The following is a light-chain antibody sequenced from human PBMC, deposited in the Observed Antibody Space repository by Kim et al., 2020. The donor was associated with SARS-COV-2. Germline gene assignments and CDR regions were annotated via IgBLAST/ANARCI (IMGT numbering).Light chain of an antibody. CDR2: GKN. J-gene: IGLJ3*02. CDR1: ILRDYF. Sequence: SSELTQDPPVSVVLGQTVRITCQGDILRDYFPTWYQQKPGQAPILVLYGKNNRPSGIPDRFSGSSSGNTASLTITGAQAEDEADYYCNSRDSSGNRWVFGGGTQLTVL. V-gene: IGLV3-19*01. CDR3: NSRDSSGNRWV.